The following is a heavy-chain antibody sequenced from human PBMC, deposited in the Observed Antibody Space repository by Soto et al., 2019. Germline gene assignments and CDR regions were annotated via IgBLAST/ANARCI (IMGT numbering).Heavy chain of an antibody. V-gene: IGHV4-59*01. J-gene: IGHJ3*02. D-gene: IGHD3-22*01. CDR3: ARGYYYGSSGCFWGTHEPDGFDI. CDR1: GGSMISYY. CDR2: IYYAGST. Sequence: SETLSLTCTVSGGSMISYYWSWIRHSPGRGLEWIGFIYYAGSTKYNPSLNSRVTISVDTSKNQFSLKLSSVTAADTAVYYCARGYYYGSSGCFWGTHEPDGFDIWGQGTMVTVS.